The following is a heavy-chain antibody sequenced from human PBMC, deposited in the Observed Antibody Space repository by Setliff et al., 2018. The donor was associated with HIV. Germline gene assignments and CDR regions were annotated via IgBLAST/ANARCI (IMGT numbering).Heavy chain of an antibody. CDR2: IDYSGST. V-gene: IGHV4-59*08. D-gene: IGHD3-10*01. CDR3: ARTRSGTYYGEMNWLDP. CDR1: GGSISEYY. Sequence: SETLSLTCTVSGGSISEYYWSWIRQPPGKGLEWIGYIDYSGSTNYNASLKSRLTISVDTSKNQFSLKLSSVTAADTAVYSCARTRSGTYYGEMNWLDPWGQGSLVTV. J-gene: IGHJ5*02.